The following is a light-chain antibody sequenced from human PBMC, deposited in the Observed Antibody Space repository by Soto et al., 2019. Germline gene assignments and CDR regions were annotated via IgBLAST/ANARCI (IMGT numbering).Light chain of an antibody. V-gene: IGLV2-14*01. CDR3: SSYTSSSTHV. CDR1: SSDVGGYNY. Sequence: QSVLTQPASVSGSPGQSITVSCTGASSDVGGYNYVSWYQQHPGTAPKLIIYEVSNRPSGVSNRFSGSKSGNTASLTISGLQAEDEADYYCSSYTSSSTHVVGTGTKLTVL. J-gene: IGLJ1*01. CDR2: EVS.